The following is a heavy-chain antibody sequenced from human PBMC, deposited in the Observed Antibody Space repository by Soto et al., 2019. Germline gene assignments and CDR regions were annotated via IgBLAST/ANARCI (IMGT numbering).Heavy chain of an antibody. CDR3: ARGFVRVTTRYNWFDP. D-gene: IGHD4-17*01. Sequence: SETLSLTCTVSGGSISSGGHYWSWIRQHPGKGLEWIGYIYYSGSTYYNPSLKSRVTISVDTSKNQFSLKLSSVTAADTAVYYCARGFVRVTTRYNWFDPWGQGTLVTVSS. J-gene: IGHJ5*02. V-gene: IGHV4-31*03. CDR2: IYYSGST. CDR1: GGSISSGGHY.